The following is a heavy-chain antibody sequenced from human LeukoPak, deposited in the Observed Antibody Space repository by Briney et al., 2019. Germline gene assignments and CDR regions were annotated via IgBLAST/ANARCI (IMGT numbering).Heavy chain of an antibody. V-gene: IGHV3-30*18. J-gene: IGHJ4*02. D-gene: IGHD5-18*01. Sequence: GGSLRLSCAASGFTFSSYGMHWVRQAPGKGLEWVAVISYDGSNKYYADSVKGRFTISRDNSKNTLYLQMNSLRAEDTAVYYCAKGLRGYSYDIDYWGQGTLVTVSS. CDR3: AKGLRGYSYDIDY. CDR1: GFTFSSYG. CDR2: ISYDGSNK.